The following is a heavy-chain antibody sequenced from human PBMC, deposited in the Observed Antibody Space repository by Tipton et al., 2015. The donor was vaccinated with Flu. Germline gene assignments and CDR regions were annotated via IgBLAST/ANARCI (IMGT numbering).Heavy chain of an antibody. Sequence: GLVKPSGTLSLSCTVSGASISSYYWWSWARQTPGKGLEWIGQIYHLGNINYNPSLKGRVTISLDTSKNQFSLKLTSVTAADAAVYYCARGVFCDLPLGVAYSYHGMDVWGQGTTVTVSS. CDR2: IYHLGNI. CDR3: ARGVFCDLPLGVAYSYHGMDV. J-gene: IGHJ6*02. D-gene: IGHD3-16*01. V-gene: IGHV4-4*02. CDR1: GASISSYYW.